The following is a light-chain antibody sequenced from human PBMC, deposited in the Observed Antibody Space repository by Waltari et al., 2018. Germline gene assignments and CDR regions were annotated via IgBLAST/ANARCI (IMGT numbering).Light chain of an antibody. CDR2: QDT. V-gene: IGLV3-1*01. J-gene: IGLJ3*02. CDR3: QALGTGAWV. CDR1: ILGNKY. Sequence: SYELTQPPSVSVSPGQTASLTCSGDILGNKYASWYQQKPGQSPLLVIYQDTKRPSEIPERFSGSKSANAATLTITGTQAMDEADYYCQALGTGAWVFGGGTKLTVL.